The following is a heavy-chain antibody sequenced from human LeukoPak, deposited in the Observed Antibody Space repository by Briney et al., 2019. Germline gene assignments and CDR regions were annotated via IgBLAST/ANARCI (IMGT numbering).Heavy chain of an antibody. CDR1: GGSISSSNYY. D-gene: IGHD1-26*01. J-gene: IGHJ4*02. CDR2: IYTSEST. Sequence: SETLSLTCSVSGGSISSSNYYWSWIRQPAGKGLEWIGRIYTSESTNYNPSLKSRVTMSVDTSRNQFSLKLSSVTAADTAVYYCARSSGSLFDYWGQGTLVTVSS. CDR3: ARSSGSLFDY. V-gene: IGHV4-61*02.